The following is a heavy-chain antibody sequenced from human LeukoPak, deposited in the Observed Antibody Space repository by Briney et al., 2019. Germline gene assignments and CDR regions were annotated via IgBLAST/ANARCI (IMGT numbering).Heavy chain of an antibody. V-gene: IGHV3-30-3*01. CDR2: ISYDGSNK. J-gene: IGHJ4*02. CDR3: ARGDGYNYGPDY. Sequence: GGSLRLSCAASGFSFSNYAMNWVRQAPGKGLEWVAVISYDGSNKFYADSVKGRFTISRDNSKNTLYLQMNSLRPEDTAVYYCARGDGYNYGPDYWGQGTLVTVSS. D-gene: IGHD5-24*01. CDR1: GFSFSNYA.